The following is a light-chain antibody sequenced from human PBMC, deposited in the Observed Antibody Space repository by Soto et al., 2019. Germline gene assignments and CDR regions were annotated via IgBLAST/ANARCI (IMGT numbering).Light chain of an antibody. CDR1: SSDVDGYNY. J-gene: IGLJ1*01. CDR3: SSYTSSSTLDV. V-gene: IGLV2-14*01. Sequence: QSALTQPASASGSPGRSITISCTGTSSDVDGYNYVSWYQQHPGKAPKLMIYDVSNRPSGVSNRFSGSKSGNTASLTISGLQAEDEADYYCSSYTSSSTLDVFGTGTKVTVL. CDR2: DVS.